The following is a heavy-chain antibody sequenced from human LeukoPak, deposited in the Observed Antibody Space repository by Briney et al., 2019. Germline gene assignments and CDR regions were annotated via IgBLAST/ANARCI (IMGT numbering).Heavy chain of an antibody. CDR2: ISSGSSYI. Sequence: GGSLRLSCAASGFTFSSYSMSWVRQAPGKGLEWVSSISSGSSYIYYADSVKGRFTISRDNAKNSLYLQMNSLRAEDTAVYYCARDRPGYSGYDDRGDYWGQGTLVTVSS. CDR3: ARDRPGYSGYDDRGDY. D-gene: IGHD5-12*01. J-gene: IGHJ4*02. V-gene: IGHV3-21*01. CDR1: GFTFSSYS.